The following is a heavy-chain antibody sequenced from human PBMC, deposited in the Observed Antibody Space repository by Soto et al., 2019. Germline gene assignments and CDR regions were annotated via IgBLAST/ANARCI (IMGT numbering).Heavy chain of an antibody. CDR1: GGSISNYY. D-gene: IGHD4-17*01. V-gene: IGHV4-59*08. J-gene: IGHJ4*02. CDR2: IYYGGNT. Sequence: TSETLSLTCTVSGGSISNYYWSWIRQPPGKGLEWIGYIYYGGNTNYNPSLKSRVTISVDTSKNQFSLKLSSVTAADAAVYYCAADVGGYIYGLARHWGPGTLVTVSS. CDR3: AADVGGYIYGLARH.